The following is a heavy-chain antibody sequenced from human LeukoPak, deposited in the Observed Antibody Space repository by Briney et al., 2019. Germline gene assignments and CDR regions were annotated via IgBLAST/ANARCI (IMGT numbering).Heavy chain of an antibody. CDR1: GDTFSSYT. CDR2: IIPVFGTA. Sequence: SVKVSCKASGDTFSSYTISWVRQAPGQGLEWMGGIIPVFGTAKYAQKFQGRVTITADDSTSTDYMELSSLRSEDTAVYYCARAYMTATRHFDYWGQGTLVTVSS. D-gene: IGHD2-21*02. J-gene: IGHJ4*02. V-gene: IGHV1-69*13. CDR3: ARAYMTATRHFDY.